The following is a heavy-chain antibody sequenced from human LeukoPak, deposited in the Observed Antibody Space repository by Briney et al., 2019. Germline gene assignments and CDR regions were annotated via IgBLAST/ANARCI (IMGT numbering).Heavy chain of an antibody. CDR1: GYTLTELS. CDR2: FDPEDGET. V-gene: IGHV1-24*01. CDR3: ARGSYDILTGYYRTDAFDI. Sequence: ASVKVSCKVSGYTLTELSMHWVRQAPGKGLEWMGGFDPEDGETIYAQKFQGRVTMTEDTSTDTAYMEPSSLRSEDTAVYYCARGSYDILTGYYRTDAFDIWGQGTMVTVSS. J-gene: IGHJ3*02. D-gene: IGHD3-9*01.